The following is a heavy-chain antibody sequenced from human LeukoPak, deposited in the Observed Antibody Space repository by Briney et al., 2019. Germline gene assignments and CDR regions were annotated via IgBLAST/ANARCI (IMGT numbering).Heavy chain of an antibody. D-gene: IGHD3-10*01. V-gene: IGHV4-34*01. CDR1: GGSFSGYY. Sequence: MPSETLSLTCAVYGGSFSGYYWSWIRQPPGKGLEWIGEINHSGSTNYNPSLKSRVTISVDTSKNQFSLKLSSVTAADTAVYYCASGSYPHYYYYYYMDVWGKRTTVTVSS. CDR3: ASGSYPHYYYYYYMDV. J-gene: IGHJ6*03. CDR2: INHSGST.